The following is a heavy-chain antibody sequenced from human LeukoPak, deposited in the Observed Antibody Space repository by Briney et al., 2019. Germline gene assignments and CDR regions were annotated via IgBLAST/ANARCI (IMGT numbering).Heavy chain of an antibody. Sequence: GGSLRLSCAASGFTFSSYGMHWVRQAPGKGLEWVAFIRYDGSNKYYADSVKGRFTISRDNSKNTLYLQMNSLRAEDTAVYYCAKEGMARGVTKRGGYYFDYWGQGTLVTVSS. D-gene: IGHD3-10*01. CDR2: IRYDGSNK. J-gene: IGHJ4*02. V-gene: IGHV3-30*02. CDR1: GFTFSSYG. CDR3: AKEGMARGVTKRGGYYFDY.